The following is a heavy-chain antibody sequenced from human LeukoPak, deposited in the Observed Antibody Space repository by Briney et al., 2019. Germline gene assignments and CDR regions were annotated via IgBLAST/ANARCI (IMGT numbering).Heavy chain of an antibody. J-gene: IGHJ4*02. D-gene: IGHD2-21*01. V-gene: IGHV1-2*02. Sequence: ASVKVSCKASGYTFTGYYMHRVRQAPGQGLEWMGWINPNSGGTNYAQKFQGRVTMTRDTSISTAYMELSRLRSDDTAVYYCARDRAYCGGDCYLDYWGQGTLVTVSS. CDR3: ARDRAYCGGDCYLDY. CDR2: INPNSGGT. CDR1: GYTFTGYY.